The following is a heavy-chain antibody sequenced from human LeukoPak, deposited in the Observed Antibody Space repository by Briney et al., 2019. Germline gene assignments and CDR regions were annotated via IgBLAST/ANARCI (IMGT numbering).Heavy chain of an antibody. CDR2: INHSGST. Sequence: PSETLSLTCAVYGGSFSGYYWSWIRQPPGKGLEWIGEINHSGSTNYNPSLKSRVTISVDTSKNQFSLKLSSVTAADTAVYYCARKRSRRYCSGGSCCRDAFDIWGQGTMVTVSS. V-gene: IGHV4-34*01. D-gene: IGHD2-15*01. CDR3: ARKRSRRYCSGGSCCRDAFDI. J-gene: IGHJ3*02. CDR1: GGSFSGYY.